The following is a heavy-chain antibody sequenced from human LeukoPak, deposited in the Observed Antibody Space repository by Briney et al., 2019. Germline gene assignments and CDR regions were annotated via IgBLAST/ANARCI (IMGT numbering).Heavy chain of an antibody. CDR1: GGSISSSSYY. J-gene: IGHJ4*02. D-gene: IGHD3-3*01. Sequence: TSETLSLTCTVSGGSISSSSYYWGWIRQPPGKGLEWIGSIYYSGSTYYNPSLKSRVTISVDTSKNQFSLKLSSVTAADTAVYYCAGHRGIFGVVIYYWGQGTLVTVSS. V-gene: IGHV4-39*01. CDR2: IYYSGST. CDR3: AGHRGIFGVVIYY.